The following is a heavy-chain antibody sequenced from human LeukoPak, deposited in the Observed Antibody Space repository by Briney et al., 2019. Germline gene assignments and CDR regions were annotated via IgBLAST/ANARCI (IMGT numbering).Heavy chain of an antibody. CDR3: ARDCSSTSCRYGLDV. CDR2: INPSSRNT. CDR1: GYTFSRYG. Sequence: ASVKVSCKASGYTFSRYGISWVRQAPGQGLEWVGWINPSSRNTYYTQKLQGRVTVTTDTSTSTAYMELRSLRSDDTAVYYCARDCSSTSCRYGLDVWGQGTTVTVSS. V-gene: IGHV1-18*01. J-gene: IGHJ6*02. D-gene: IGHD2-2*01.